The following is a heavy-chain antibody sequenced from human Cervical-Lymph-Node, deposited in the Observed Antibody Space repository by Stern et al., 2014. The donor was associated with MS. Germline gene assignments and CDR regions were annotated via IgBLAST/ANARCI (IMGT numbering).Heavy chain of an antibody. CDR2: IYPGDSDT. D-gene: IGHD2-15*01. Sequence: EVQLVESGAEVKKPGESLKISCKGSGYNFTNYWIAWVRQMPGKGLEWMGIIYPGDSDTSYSPSFQGQVTISADKSINTAYLQWSSLKASDTAMYYCARLDCSGGSCYSGDFDYWGQGTLVTVSS. CDR3: ARLDCSGGSCYSGDFDY. CDR1: GYNFTNYW. V-gene: IGHV5-51*01. J-gene: IGHJ4*02.